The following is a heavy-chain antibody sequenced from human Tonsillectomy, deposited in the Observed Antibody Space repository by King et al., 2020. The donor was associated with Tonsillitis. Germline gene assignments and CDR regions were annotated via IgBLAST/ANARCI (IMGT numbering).Heavy chain of an antibody. CDR3: TRESRSGDIDRYFDY. D-gene: IGHD2-21*01. V-gene: IGHV3-53*01. CDR2: IYSAGNT. Sequence: DVQLVESGGGLIQPGGSLRLSCAASWFTVSSNYMSWVRQAPGKGLEWASVIYSAGNTYYADPVKGRFTNSRDNSKNTLYLQMNRLRAEYTAVYYCTRESRSGDIDRYFDYWGQGTLVTV. J-gene: IGHJ4*02. CDR1: WFTVSSNY.